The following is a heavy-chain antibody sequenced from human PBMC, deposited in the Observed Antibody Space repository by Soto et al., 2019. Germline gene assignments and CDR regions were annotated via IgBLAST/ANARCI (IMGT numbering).Heavy chain of an antibody. V-gene: IGHV3-30*03. CDR3: ARDGNDYGEYYYYGMDV. J-gene: IGHJ6*02. Sequence: PGGSLRLSCAASGFTFSSYGMHWVRQATGKGLEWVAVISYDGSNKYYADSVKGRFTISRDNSKNTLYLQMNSLRAEDTAVYYCARDGNDYGEYYYYGMDVWGQGTTVTVSS. CDR2: ISYDGSNK. D-gene: IGHD4-17*01. CDR1: GFTFSSYG.